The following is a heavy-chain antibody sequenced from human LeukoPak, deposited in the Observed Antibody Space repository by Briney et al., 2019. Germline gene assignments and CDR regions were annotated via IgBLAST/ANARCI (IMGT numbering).Heavy chain of an antibody. CDR2: VYYSGGT. Sequence: PSETLSLTCTVSGGPISSSQYYWGWIRQPPGKGLEWIGSVYYSGGTYYNPSLKSRVTISVDTSKNQFSLKLSSVTAADTAVYYCARSNYHGSRGIIDHWGQGALVTVSS. D-gene: IGHD3-22*01. J-gene: IGHJ4*02. V-gene: IGHV4-39*01. CDR3: ARSNYHGSRGIIDH. CDR1: GGPISSSQYY.